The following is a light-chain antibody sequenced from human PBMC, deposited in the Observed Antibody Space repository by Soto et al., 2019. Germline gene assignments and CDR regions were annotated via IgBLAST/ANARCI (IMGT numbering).Light chain of an antibody. CDR3: QQLNNYPRIT. J-gene: IGKJ5*01. V-gene: IGKV1-9*01. CDR1: QGISNY. CDR2: AAS. Sequence: DIQLTQSPSFLSASVGDRVTITCRASQGISNYLAWYQQKPGKAPKLLIYAASTLQSGVPSRFSGSGSGTEVTLTISSLQPEDFATYYCQQLNNYPRITFGQGTRLEIK.